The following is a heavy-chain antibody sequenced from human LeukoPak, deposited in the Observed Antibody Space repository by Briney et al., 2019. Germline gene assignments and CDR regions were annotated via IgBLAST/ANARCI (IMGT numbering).Heavy chain of an antibody. Sequence: PGGSLRLSCAASGFTFSDNYMSWIRQAPGKGLEWVSYMSGSSSYTNYADSVKGRFTISRDNAKNSLYLQMNSLRAEDTAVYYCARGARQLYYDSSGYYVDYWGQGTLVTVSS. V-gene: IGHV3-11*05. D-gene: IGHD3-22*01. J-gene: IGHJ4*02. CDR2: MSGSSSYT. CDR3: ARGARQLYYDSSGYYVDY. CDR1: GFTFSDNY.